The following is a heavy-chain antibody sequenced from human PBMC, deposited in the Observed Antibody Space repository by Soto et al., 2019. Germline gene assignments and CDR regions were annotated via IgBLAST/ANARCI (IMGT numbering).Heavy chain of an antibody. CDR2: VSNGGST. Sequence: GGSLRLSCAASGFTFTSYPRGWVRQVPGKGLEWVAVVSNGGSTRYADSVRGRVTISRDNSKNTLSLQMNSLTAEDTAVYFCAKRRGAGGHFDYWGKGALVTVSS. CDR3: AKRRGAGGHFDY. D-gene: IGHD2-15*01. CDR1: GFTFTSYP. V-gene: IGHV3-23*01. J-gene: IGHJ4*02.